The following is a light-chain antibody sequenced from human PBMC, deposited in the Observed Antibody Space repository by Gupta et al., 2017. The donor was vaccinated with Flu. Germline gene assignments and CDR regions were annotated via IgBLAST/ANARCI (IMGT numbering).Light chain of an antibody. J-gene: IGLJ3*02. V-gene: IGLV1-47*01. Sequence: SSNLRENYVYWCHQGPGRAPKLLIYRNVERPSGVPDRFSCSKSGTSASLAISGLRSEYEADYFCAVWDDSVNGRLFGGGTKLTVL. CDR2: RNV. CDR1: SSNLRENY. CDR3: AVWDDSVNGRL.